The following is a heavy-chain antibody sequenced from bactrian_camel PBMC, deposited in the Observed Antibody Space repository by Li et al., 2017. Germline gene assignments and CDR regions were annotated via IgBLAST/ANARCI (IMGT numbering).Heavy chain of an antibody. D-gene: IGHD5*01. Sequence: DVQLVESGGGLVQAGGSLRLSCVGSGFSVDDYAMGWLRQAPGKEREGIAALDSDGTTSYADSVKGRFTISKDNAKNTLYLQMNSLNLEDTAVYYCAAEKAHWGWAGYSGVFAYNNRGQGTQVTVS. J-gene: IGHJ4*01. CDR2: LDSDGTT. CDR1: GFSVDDYA. V-gene: IGHV3S66*01. CDR3: AAEKAHWGWAGYSGVFAYNN.